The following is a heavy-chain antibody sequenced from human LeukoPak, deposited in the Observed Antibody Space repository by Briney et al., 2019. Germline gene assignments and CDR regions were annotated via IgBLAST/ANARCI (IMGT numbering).Heavy chain of an antibody. CDR3: AKAVTFSYFDY. D-gene: IGHD3-10*01. Sequence: GGSLRLSCAASGFTFSNFAMSWVRQAPGKGLEWVSAISVSDGSTYYADSVKGRFTISRDNSKNTLYLQMNSLRAEDTAVYYCAKAVTFSYFDYWGQGTLVTVSS. CDR2: ISVSDGST. J-gene: IGHJ4*02. CDR1: GFTFSNFA. V-gene: IGHV3-23*01.